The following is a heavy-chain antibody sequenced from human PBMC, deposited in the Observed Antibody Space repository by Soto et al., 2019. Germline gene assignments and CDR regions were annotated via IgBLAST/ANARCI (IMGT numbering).Heavy chain of an antibody. CDR3: AKTIEMATIRPFDY. CDR1: GFTFYSYA. V-gene: IGHV3-23*01. Sequence: HPGGSLRLSCAASGFTFYSYAMTWVRQAPGKGLEWVSAISGGGSSTYYADSVKGRFTISRHNSKNTLYLQMSSLRAEDTAVYYCAKTIEMATIRPFDYWGQGTVVTVSS. CDR2: ISGGGSST. J-gene: IGHJ4*02. D-gene: IGHD5-12*01.